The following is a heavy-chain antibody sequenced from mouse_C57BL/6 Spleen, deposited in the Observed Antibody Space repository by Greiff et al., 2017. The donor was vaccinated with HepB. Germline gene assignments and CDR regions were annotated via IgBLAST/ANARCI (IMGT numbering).Heavy chain of an antibody. D-gene: IGHD2-5*01. CDR1: GYAFSSSW. Sequence: VQLVESGPELVKPGASVKISCKASGYAFSSSWMNWVKQRPGKGLEWIGRIYPGDGDTNYNGKFKGKATLTADKSSSTAYMQLSSLTSEDSAVYFCARDSNYDAMDYWGQGTSVTVSS. CDR2: IYPGDGDT. V-gene: IGHV1-82*01. J-gene: IGHJ4*01. CDR3: ARDSNYDAMDY.